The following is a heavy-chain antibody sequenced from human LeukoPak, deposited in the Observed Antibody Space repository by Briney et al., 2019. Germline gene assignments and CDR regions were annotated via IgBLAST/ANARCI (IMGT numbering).Heavy chain of an antibody. CDR1: GFTFSSYA. CDR2: ISGSGGST. CDR3: AKGPRPRSSSWSQLSYYYGMDV. Sequence: QPGGSLRLSCAASGFTFSSYAMSWVRQAPGKGLEWVSAISGSGGSTYYADSVKGRFTIPRDNSKNTLYLQMNSLRAEDTAVYYCAKGPRPRSSSWSQLSYYYGMDVWGQGTTVTVSS. D-gene: IGHD6-13*01. J-gene: IGHJ6*02. V-gene: IGHV3-23*01.